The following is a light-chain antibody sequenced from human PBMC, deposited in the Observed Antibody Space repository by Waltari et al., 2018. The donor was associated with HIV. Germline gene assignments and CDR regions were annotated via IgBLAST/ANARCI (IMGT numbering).Light chain of an antibody. CDR2: GNS. V-gene: IGLV1-40*01. J-gene: IGLJ2*01. Sequence: QSVLTQPPSVSGAPGQRVTISCTGSRSNIGAGYDVPWYQQLPGTAPKLLIYGNSNRPSGAPDRFSGSKSGTSASLAITGLQAEDEADYYCQSYDSSLSVVFGGGTKLTVL. CDR1: RSNIGAGYD. CDR3: QSYDSSLSVV.